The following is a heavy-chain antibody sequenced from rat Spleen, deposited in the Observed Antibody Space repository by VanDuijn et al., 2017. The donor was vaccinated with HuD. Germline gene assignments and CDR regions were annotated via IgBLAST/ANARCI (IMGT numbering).Heavy chain of an antibody. CDR1: GFTFSNYG. D-gene: IGHD1-2*01. CDR2: ISNDGVNT. Sequence: EVQLVESGGGLVQPGRSLKLSCAVSGFTFSNYGMAWVRQAPTKGLEWVSSISNDGVNTYYPDSVKGRFTISRDNAENIAFLRMNSLKSEDTGTYYCARRLYDYFDYWGQGVMVTVSS. V-gene: IGHV5S13*01. CDR3: ARRLYDYFDY. J-gene: IGHJ2*01.